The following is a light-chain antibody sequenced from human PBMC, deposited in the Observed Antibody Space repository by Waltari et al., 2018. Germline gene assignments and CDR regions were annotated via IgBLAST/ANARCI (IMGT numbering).Light chain of an antibody. Sequence: QSALTQTPTVSGSPGQSITISCSGTSSDIGNYNLVSWYQQHPGKAPTLMIYDVNKRPSGVSNRFAGSKSGNTAFLTISGLQTAEEADYYCCSYAGSAISVFGGGTKLTVL. CDR1: SSDIGNYNL. V-gene: IGLV2-23*02. J-gene: IGLJ3*02. CDR3: CSYAGSAISV. CDR2: DVN.